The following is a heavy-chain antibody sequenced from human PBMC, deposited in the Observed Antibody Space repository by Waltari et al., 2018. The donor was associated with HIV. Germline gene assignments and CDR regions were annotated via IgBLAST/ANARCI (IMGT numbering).Heavy chain of an antibody. CDR1: GFTFSSYE. CDR3: ARVDNRRLVVYGMDV. Sequence: EVQLVESGGGLVQPGGSLRLSCTASGFTFSSYEMNWVRQAPGKGLEWVSYISSSGSTIYYADSVKGRFTISRDNAKNSLYLQMNSLRAEDTAVYYCARVDNRRLVVYGMDVWGQGTTVTVSS. D-gene: IGHD2-2*03. CDR2: ISSSGSTI. J-gene: IGHJ6*02. V-gene: IGHV3-48*03.